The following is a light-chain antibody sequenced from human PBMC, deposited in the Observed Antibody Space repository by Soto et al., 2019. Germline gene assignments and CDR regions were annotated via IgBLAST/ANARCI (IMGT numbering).Light chain of an antibody. CDR1: QSISSS. Sequence: EIVLTQSPATLSLSPGERATLSCRASQSISSSLAWYQQKPGQTPGLLIHDASNRATGIPARFSGSGSGTDFTLTISSLEPEDFAVYYCQQRSNWPPWTFGQGTKVEIK. V-gene: IGKV3-11*01. CDR2: DAS. CDR3: QQRSNWPPWT. J-gene: IGKJ1*01.